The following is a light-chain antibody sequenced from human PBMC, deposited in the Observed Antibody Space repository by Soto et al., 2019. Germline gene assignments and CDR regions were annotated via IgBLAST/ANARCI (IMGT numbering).Light chain of an antibody. Sequence: DIQMTQSPSTLSASVGDRVTITCRASQSISDSLAWYQQKPGKAPKLLIYEASNLKSGVPSRFSGSGSGTEYTLTISSLQPDDFASYYCQQYNGYWSFGQGTKLEI. V-gene: IGKV1-5*03. CDR2: EAS. J-gene: IGKJ1*01. CDR1: QSISDS. CDR3: QQYNGYWS.